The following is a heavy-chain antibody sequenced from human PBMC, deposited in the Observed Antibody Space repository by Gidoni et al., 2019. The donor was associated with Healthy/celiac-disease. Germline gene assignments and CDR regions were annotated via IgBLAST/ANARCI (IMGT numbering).Heavy chain of an antibody. CDR1: GFTFSSYG. CDR3: AKDPYYDFWSGYYQHDAFDI. CDR2: IRYDGSNK. D-gene: IGHD3-3*01. J-gene: IGHJ3*02. V-gene: IGHV3-30*02. Sequence: QVQLVESGGGVVQPGGSLRPSCAASGFTFSSYGLDWVRQAPGKGLEWVAFIRYDGSNKYYADSVKGRFTISRDNSKNTLYLQMNSLRAEDTAVYYCAKDPYYDFWSGYYQHDAFDIWGQGTMVTVSS.